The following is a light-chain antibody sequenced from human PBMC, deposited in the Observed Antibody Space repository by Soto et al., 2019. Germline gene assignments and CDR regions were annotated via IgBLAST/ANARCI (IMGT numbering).Light chain of an antibody. J-gene: IGLJ1*01. CDR2: DVS. CDR1: SSDVGAYNY. Sequence: QSALTQPASVSGSPGQSITISCTGTSSDVGAYNYDSWYQQYPGEAPKVIIYDVSHRPAGVSNRFSGSKSGNTASLTISGLQTQDEADYYCSSYTSATTYVFGTETKVTVL. V-gene: IGLV2-14*01. CDR3: SSYTSATTYV.